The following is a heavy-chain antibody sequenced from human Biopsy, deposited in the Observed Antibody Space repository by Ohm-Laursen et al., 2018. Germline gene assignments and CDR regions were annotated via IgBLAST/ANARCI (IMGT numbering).Heavy chain of an antibody. CDR2: NIPILGTG. J-gene: IGHJ1*01. CDR3: ATKLTGYFHH. CDR1: GGTFSNYG. Sequence: VKISCKAPGGTFSNYGVNWVRQAPGQGLEWLGGNIPILGTGNHAQKFQDRVTVAADTSTSTATMELRSLRSDDTAVYYCATKLTGYFHHWGQGTLVIVSS. V-gene: IGHV1-69*10. D-gene: IGHD3-9*01.